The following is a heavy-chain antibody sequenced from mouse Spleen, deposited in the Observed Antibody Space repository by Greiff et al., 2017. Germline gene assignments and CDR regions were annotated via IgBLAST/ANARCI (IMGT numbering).Heavy chain of an antibody. CDR1: GFTFSSYG. CDR3: ARDSYYGSSSDY. CDR2: INSNGGST. V-gene: IGHV5-6-3*01. J-gene: IGHJ2*01. D-gene: IGHD1-1*01. Sequence: EVHLVESGGGLVQPGGSLKLSCAASGFTFSSYGMSWVRQTPDKRLELVATINSNGGSTYYPDSVKGRFTISRDNAKNTLYLQMSSLKSEDTAMYYCARDSYYGSSSDYWGQGTTLTVSS.